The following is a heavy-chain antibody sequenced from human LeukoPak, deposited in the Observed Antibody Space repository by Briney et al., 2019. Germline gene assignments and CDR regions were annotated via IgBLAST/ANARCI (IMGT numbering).Heavy chain of an antibody. Sequence: TGGSLRLSGAASGFSFNNYAMNWVRQAPGKGLEWVSIIIASSGSTFYADSVKGRFTISRDNSKNTLYLQMNSLRVEDTAVYYCAKGGYDFVEVAYFDFWGQGTLVTVSS. CDR1: GFSFNNYA. CDR2: IIASSGST. D-gene: IGHD5-12*01. CDR3: AKGGYDFVEVAYFDF. J-gene: IGHJ4*02. V-gene: IGHV3-23*01.